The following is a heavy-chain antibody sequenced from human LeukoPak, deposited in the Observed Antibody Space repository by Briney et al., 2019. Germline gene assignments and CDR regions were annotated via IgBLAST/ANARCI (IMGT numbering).Heavy chain of an antibody. CDR3: ARDGTGIVVPHPQRGYYYGMDV. CDR2: INPNSGGT. D-gene: IGHD3-22*01. V-gene: IGHV1-2*04. Sequence: ASVKVSCKASGYTFTGYYMHWVRQAPGQGLEWMEWINPNSGGTNYAQKFQGWVTMTRDTSISTAYMELSRLRSDDTAVYYCARDGTGIVVPHPQRGYYYGMDVWGQGTTVTVSS. CDR1: GYTFTGYY. J-gene: IGHJ6*02.